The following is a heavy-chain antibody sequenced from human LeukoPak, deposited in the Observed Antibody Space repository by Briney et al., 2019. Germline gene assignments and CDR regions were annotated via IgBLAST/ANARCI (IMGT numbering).Heavy chain of an antibody. CDR2: IYAGGST. CDR3: ARDLLDYGAPLAGY. D-gene: IGHD4-17*01. Sequence: GGSLRLSCAASGFTVSRNYMNWVRQAPGKGLEWVSVIYAGGSTYYADSVKGRFTISRDNSKNTLYLQMNSLRAEDTAVYYCARDLLDYGAPLAGYWGQGTLVTVSS. V-gene: IGHV3-66*01. J-gene: IGHJ4*02. CDR1: GFTVSRNY.